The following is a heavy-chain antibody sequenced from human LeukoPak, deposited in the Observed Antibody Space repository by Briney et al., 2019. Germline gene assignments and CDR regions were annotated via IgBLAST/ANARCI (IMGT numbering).Heavy chain of an antibody. CDR2: IWYDGSNK. V-gene: IGHV3-33*06. CDR1: GFTFSSYA. D-gene: IGHD2-15*01. Sequence: GGSLRLSCAASGFTFSSYAMGWVRQAPGKGLEWVAVIWYDGSNKYYADSVKGRFTISRDNSKNTLYLQMNSLRAEDTAVYYCAKAGHGVVVVAATEYYFDYWGQGTLVTVSS. J-gene: IGHJ4*02. CDR3: AKAGHGVVVVAATEYYFDY.